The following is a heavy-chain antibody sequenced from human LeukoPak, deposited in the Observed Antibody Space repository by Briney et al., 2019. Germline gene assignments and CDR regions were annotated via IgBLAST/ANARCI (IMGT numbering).Heavy chain of an antibody. J-gene: IGHJ4*02. V-gene: IGHV5-51*01. CDR3: ARQWPMVRGVIGGLYYFDY. CDR2: IYPGDSDT. CDR1: GYSFTSYW. Sequence: GESLKISCKGSGYSFTSYWIGWVRQMPGKGLEWMGIIYPGDSDTRYSPSFQGQVTISADKSISTAYLQWSSLKASDTAMYYCARQWPMVRGVIGGLYYFDYWGQGTLVTVSS. D-gene: IGHD3-10*01.